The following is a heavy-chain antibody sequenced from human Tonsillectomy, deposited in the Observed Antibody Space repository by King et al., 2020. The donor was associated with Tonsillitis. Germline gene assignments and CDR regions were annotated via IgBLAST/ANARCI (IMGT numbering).Heavy chain of an antibody. CDR3: VSGGDSGWGKPLEY. J-gene: IGHJ4*02. D-gene: IGHD6-19*01. CDR1: GFTFSSYA. Sequence: VQLVESGGGVVQPGRSLRLSCAASGFTFSSYAMHWVRQAPGKGLEWVAVIAYDGAYKYYADSVKGRFTISRDNSKNTLYLQMNSLRPEDTAVYYCVSGGDSGWGKPLEYWGQGTLVTVSS. CDR2: IAYDGAYK. V-gene: IGHV3-30*04.